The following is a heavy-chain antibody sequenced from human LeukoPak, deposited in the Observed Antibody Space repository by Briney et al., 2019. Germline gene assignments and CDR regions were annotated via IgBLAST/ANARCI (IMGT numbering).Heavy chain of an antibody. CDR2: IYSGGST. CDR3: AKDRVYDYVWGSYGSDY. D-gene: IGHD3-16*01. CDR1: GFTVSSNY. Sequence: GGSLRLSCAASGFTVSSNYMSWVRQAPGKGLEWVSVIYSGGSTYYADSVKGRFTISRDNSKNTLYLQMNSLRAEDTAVYYCAKDRVYDYVWGSYGSDYWGQGTLVTVSS. J-gene: IGHJ4*02. V-gene: IGHV3-66*01.